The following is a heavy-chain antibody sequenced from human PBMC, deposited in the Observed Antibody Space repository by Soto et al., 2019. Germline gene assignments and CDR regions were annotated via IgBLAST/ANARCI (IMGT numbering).Heavy chain of an antibody. J-gene: IGHJ6*03. V-gene: IGHV1-18*01. CDR3: ARLTTLSSRTYRFAYYMDI. CDR1: GYTFSNYG. CDR2: ISVKNGDT. Sequence: QVQLAQSGPELKKPGASLEVSCRASGYTFSNYGISWVRQVPGQGLEWMAWISVKNGDTNFAQKFQGRLSVTTDTSTSTAYLNLRSMRSGDTAVYYCARLTTLSSRTYRFAYYMDIWGKGTTVIVSS. D-gene: IGHD3-10*01.